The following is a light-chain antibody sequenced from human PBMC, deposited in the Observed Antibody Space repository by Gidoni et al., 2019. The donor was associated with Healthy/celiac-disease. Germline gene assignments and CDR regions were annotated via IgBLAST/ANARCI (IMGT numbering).Light chain of an antibody. V-gene: IGKV4-1*01. CDR2: WAS. CDR1: QSVLYSSHNKNY. J-gene: IGKJ3*01. CDR3: QQYDSTPRT. Sequence: DIVMTQFPASLAVSLGERATINCKSSQSVLYSSHNKNYLAWYQQKPGQPPKLLIYWASTRESGVPDRFSGSGSGTDFTLTISSLQAEDVAVYYCQQYDSTPRTFGPGTKVDIK.